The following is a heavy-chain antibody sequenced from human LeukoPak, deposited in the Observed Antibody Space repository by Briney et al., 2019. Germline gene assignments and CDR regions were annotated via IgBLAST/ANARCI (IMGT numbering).Heavy chain of an antibody. D-gene: IGHD2-2*01. V-gene: IGHV3-73*01. J-gene: IGHJ4*02. Sequence: GGSLGLSCTASGFTLSGSLMHWVRQAPGKGLEWVGHIRRNYETAYGASVKGRFTISRDDSKNMAYLHMNSLRSEDTAFYFCARQTNSCHDYWGQGTLVTVSS. CDR2: IRRNYET. CDR1: GFTLSGSL. CDR3: ARQTNSCHDY.